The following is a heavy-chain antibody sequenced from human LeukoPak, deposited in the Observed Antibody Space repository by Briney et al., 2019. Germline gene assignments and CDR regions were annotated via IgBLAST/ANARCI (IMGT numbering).Heavy chain of an antibody. CDR3: ARRASSEYFDY. V-gene: IGHV5-51*01. CDR1: VYTFTTYW. Sequence: GESLKISCKGSVYTFTTYWIAWVRQMPGKGLEWMGIIYPGDSDTRYSPSFQGQVTISADKSISTAYLQWSSLKASDTAMYYCARRASSEYFDYWGQGTLVTVSS. J-gene: IGHJ4*02. CDR2: IYPGDSDT. D-gene: IGHD6-6*01.